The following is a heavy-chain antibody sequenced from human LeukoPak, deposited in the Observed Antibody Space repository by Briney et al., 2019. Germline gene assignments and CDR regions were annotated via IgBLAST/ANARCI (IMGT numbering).Heavy chain of an antibody. V-gene: IGHV1-8*03. Sequence: ASVKVSCKASGYTFTRYDINWVRQATGQGLEWMGWMNTKSGNTGHAQKFQGRVTITRDTSISTVYMELSSLRSEDTAVYYCARENYDSSGYPTPFDYWGQGTLVTVSS. J-gene: IGHJ4*02. CDR1: GYTFTRYD. D-gene: IGHD3-22*01. CDR2: MNTKSGNT. CDR3: ARENYDSSGYPTPFDY.